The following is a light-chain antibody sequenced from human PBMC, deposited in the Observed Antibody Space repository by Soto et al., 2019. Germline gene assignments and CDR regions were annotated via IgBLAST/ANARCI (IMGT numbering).Light chain of an antibody. CDR3: QSYDSSLSGWV. CDR1: SYNIGAGYD. V-gene: IGLV1-40*01. J-gene: IGLJ3*02. CDR2: GNS. Sequence: QPVLTQPPSVSGAPGQRVTISCTGSSYNIGAGYDVHWYQQLPGTAPKLLIYGNSIRPSGVPDRFSGSKSGTSASLAITGLRAEDEADYYCQSYDSSLSGWVFGGGTKVTVL.